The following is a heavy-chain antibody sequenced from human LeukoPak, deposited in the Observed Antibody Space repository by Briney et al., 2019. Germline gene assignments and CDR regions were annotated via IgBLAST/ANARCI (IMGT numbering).Heavy chain of an antibody. Sequence: SETLSLTCTVSGGSISSGGYYWSWIRQHPGKGLEWIGYIYYSGSTYYNPSLKGRVTISVDTSKNQFSLKLSSVTAADTAVYYCARDNSIGYYGMDVWGQGTTVTVSS. V-gene: IGHV4-31*03. CDR2: IYYSGST. CDR1: GGSISSGGYY. CDR3: ARDNSIGYYGMDV. D-gene: IGHD2-21*01. J-gene: IGHJ6*02.